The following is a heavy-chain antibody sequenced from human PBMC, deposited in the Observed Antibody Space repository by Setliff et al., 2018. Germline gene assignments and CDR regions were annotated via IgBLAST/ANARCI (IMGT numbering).Heavy chain of an antibody. CDR1: GFTFHTFW. CDR3: VGAGTCSY. J-gene: IGHJ4*02. CDR2: IKQDGSEE. Sequence: PGGSLRLSCVASGFTFHTFWMSWVRQAPGKGLEWVANIKQDGSEENYVDSLKERFTISRDNAKNSLSLQMNSLRTEDTAVYYCVGAGTCSYWGQGTLVTVSS. D-gene: IGHD3-10*02. V-gene: IGHV3-7*01.